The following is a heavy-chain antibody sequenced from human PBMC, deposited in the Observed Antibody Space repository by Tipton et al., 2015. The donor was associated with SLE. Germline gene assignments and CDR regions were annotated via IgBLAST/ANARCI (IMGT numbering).Heavy chain of an antibody. CDR2: IYTSGST. D-gene: IGHD6-13*01. V-gene: IGHV4-61*02. Sequence: TLSLTRTVSGGSISRGSYYWSWIRQPAGKGLEWIGRIYTSGSTTYNPPLKSRVTISVDTSKNQFSLKLSSVTAADTAVYYCAIAAAGSFFDLWGQGTMVTVSS. CDR3: AIAAAGSFFDL. CDR1: GGSISRGSYY. J-gene: IGHJ3*01.